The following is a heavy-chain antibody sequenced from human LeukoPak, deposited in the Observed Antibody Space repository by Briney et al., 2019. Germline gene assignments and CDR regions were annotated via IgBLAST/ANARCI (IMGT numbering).Heavy chain of an antibody. V-gene: IGHV1-18*01. CDR2: ISAYNGKT. CDR1: GYTFTNYG. CDR3: ARDDKSGRWSWFDP. Sequence: ASVKVSCKASGYTFTNYGISWVRQAPGPGPEWXGWISAYNGKTNYAQNVQGRVIMTTDTSTSTAYLELRSLRFDDTAVYYCARDDKSGRWSWFDPWGQGTPVTVSS. D-gene: IGHD2-15*01. J-gene: IGHJ5*02.